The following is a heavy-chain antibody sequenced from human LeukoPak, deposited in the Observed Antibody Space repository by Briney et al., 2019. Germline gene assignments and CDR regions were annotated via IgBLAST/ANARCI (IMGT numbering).Heavy chain of an antibody. D-gene: IGHD6-13*01. CDR1: GCSISSYNL. CDR3: AGVRGGSSSWYGGNWFDP. V-gene: IGHV4-4*02. Sequence: SETLSLTFAFTGCSISSYNLGRWVRQAPGKGLEWIGENYHSASTNYNTFLKRRVTISIDKYKHQFSLTVSSVTAAETAVYYCAGVRGGSSSWYGGNWFDPWGQGTLVTGSS. CDR2: NYHSAST. J-gene: IGHJ5*01.